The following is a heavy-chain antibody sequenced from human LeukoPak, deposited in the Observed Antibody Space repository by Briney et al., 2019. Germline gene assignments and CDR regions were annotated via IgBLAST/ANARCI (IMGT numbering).Heavy chain of an antibody. J-gene: IGHJ4*02. CDR3: TRYSWYYFDY. D-gene: IGHD6-13*01. CDR1: GFTFGDYA. CDR2: IRSKAYGGTT. V-gene: IGHV3-49*04. Sequence: SGGSRRLSCTASGFTFGDYAMSWVRQAPGKGLEWVGFIRSKAYGGTTEYAASVKGRFTISRDDSKSIAYLQMNSLKTEDTVVYYCTRYSWYYFDYWGQGTLVTVSS.